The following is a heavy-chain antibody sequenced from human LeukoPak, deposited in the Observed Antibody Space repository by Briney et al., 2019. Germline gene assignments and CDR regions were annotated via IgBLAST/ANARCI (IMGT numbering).Heavy chain of an antibody. CDR1: GYIFTNYG. V-gene: IGHV1-18*01. J-gene: IGHJ4*02. Sequence: ASVKVSCKASGYIFTNYGITWVRQAPGQGLEWMGWISGNKGHTNYAQKLQGRVTMTTDTPTSTAYMELRSLRFDDTAVYYCIRGRNCGGDCYLYTGLWGQGTLVTVSS. CDR3: IRGRNCGGDCYLYTGL. CDR2: ISGNKGHT. D-gene: IGHD2-21*02.